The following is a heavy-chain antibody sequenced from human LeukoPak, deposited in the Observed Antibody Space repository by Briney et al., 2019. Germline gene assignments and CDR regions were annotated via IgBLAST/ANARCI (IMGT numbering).Heavy chain of an antibody. CDR2: IYYSGST. V-gene: IGHV4-59*01. CDR1: GGSISSYY. D-gene: IGHD6-13*01. CDR3: ARGSEQLVYGT. Sequence: SETLSLTCTVSGGSISSYYWSWIRQPPGKGLEWIGYIYYSGSTNYNPSLKSRVTISVDTSKNQFSLKLSSVTAADTAVHYCARGSEQLVYGTWGQGTLVTVSS. J-gene: IGHJ5*02.